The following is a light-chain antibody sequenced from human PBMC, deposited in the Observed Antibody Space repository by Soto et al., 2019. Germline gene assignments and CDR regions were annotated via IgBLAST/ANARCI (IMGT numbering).Light chain of an antibody. J-gene: IGKJ2*01. CDR2: GTS. CDR3: QQYDASPYT. Sequence: EIVLTQSPGTLSLSPGESATLSCRAGHGLSSNYLAWYQQNPGQAPRLLIYGTSSRATGIPDRFSGSGSGTDFTLTISRLEPEDFGVYYCQQYDASPYTFGQGTKLEIK. CDR1: HGLSSNY. V-gene: IGKV3-20*01.